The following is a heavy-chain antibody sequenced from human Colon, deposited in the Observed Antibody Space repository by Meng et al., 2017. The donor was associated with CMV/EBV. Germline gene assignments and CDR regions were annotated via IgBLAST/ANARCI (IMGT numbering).Heavy chain of an antibody. V-gene: IGHV3-15*01. J-gene: IGHJ4*02. CDR1: GFTFYNAW. CDR2: MKSRIDGGTT. Sequence: GESLKISCAASGFTFYNAWINWVRQAPGKGLEWVGRMKSRIDGGTTDYAAPVKGRFTISRDDSKYTVYLQMNSLKTEDTAVYYCPTGAAYCGGDCFQYWGQGTLVTVSS. D-gene: IGHD2-21*01. CDR3: PTGAAYCGGDCFQY.